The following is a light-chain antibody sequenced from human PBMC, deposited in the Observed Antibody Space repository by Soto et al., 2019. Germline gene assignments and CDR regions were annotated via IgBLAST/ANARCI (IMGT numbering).Light chain of an antibody. CDR3: QQANTFPIT. CDR1: QAINRW. CDR2: TTS. Sequence: DIQMTQSPSFMSASVGDRVTVTCRASQAINRWLAWYQQKPGKAPKLLIYTTSTLASGVPSRFSGSGSGTDFTLTISSLQPADFATYYCQQANTFPITFGQGTRLEIK. V-gene: IGKV1-12*01. J-gene: IGKJ5*01.